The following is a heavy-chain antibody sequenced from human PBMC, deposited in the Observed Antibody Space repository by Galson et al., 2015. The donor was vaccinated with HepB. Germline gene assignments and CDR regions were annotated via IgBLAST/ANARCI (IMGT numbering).Heavy chain of an antibody. CDR3: AREAYSGFPPFDY. CDR1: GFTFSSYA. D-gene: IGHD5-12*01. V-gene: IGHV3-30-3*01. CDR2: ISYDGSNK. Sequence: SLRLSCAASGFTFSSYAMHWVRQAPGKGLEWVAVISYDGSNKYYADSVKGRFTISRDNSKNTLYLQMNSLRAEDTAVYYCAREAYSGFPPFDYWGQGTLVTVSS. J-gene: IGHJ4*02.